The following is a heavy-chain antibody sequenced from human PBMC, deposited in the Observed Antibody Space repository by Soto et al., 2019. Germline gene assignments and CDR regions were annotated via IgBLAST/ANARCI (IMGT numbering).Heavy chain of an antibody. CDR2: IIPIFGTA. Sequence: QVQLVQSGAEVKKPGSSVKVSCKASGGTFSSYAITWVRQAPGQGLEWMGGIIPIFGTANYARKFQARVTITEDESTSRAYMELSSLRSEDTAVYYCARDRGPSSGYYPYWFDTWGQGTLVTVSS. J-gene: IGHJ5*02. CDR1: GGTFSSYA. D-gene: IGHD3-22*01. V-gene: IGHV1-69*12. CDR3: ARDRGPSSGYYPYWFDT.